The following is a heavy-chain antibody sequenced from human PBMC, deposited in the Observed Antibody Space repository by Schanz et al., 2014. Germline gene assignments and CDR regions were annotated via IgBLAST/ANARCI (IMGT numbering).Heavy chain of an antibody. V-gene: IGHV3-48*01. CDR2: IDGKSTTV. CDR1: GFSFSSYS. CDR3: ARDGDRFYHNYYMDV. J-gene: IGHJ6*03. D-gene: IGHD2-21*02. Sequence: YLVESGGGLIQRGESLRLSCSASGFSFSSYSMNWVRQAPGKGLEWLSYIDGKSTTVYYADSVKGRFTDSRDNARNSLYLHMNALAAEDTAAYYCARDGDRFYHNYYMDVWGKGTTVTVSS.